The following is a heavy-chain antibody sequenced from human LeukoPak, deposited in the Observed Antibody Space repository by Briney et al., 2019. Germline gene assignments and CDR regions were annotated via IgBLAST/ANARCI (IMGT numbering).Heavy chain of an antibody. V-gene: IGHV4-34*01. D-gene: IGHD3-22*01. CDR1: GGSFSGYY. J-gene: IGHJ4*02. CDR2: INHSGST. CDR3: ARDGDSSGYQYYFDY. Sequence: LSLTCAVYGGSFSGYYWSWIRQPPGKGLEWIGEINHSGSTSYNPSLKSRVTISVDTSKNQFSLRLSSVTAADTAVYYCARDGDSSGYQYYFDYWGQGTLVTVSS.